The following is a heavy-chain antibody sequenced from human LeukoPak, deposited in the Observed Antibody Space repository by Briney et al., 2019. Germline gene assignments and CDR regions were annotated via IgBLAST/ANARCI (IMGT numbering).Heavy chain of an antibody. CDR3: ARDIFPYDFSNAFDI. V-gene: IGHV3-33*01. D-gene: IGHD3-3*01. CDR2: IWYDGSNK. CDR1: GFTFSSFG. Sequence: LSGRSLRLSCAASGFTFSSFGMHWVRQAPGKGLEWVAVIWYDGSNKYYADSVKGRFTISRDNSKNTLYLQMNSLRAEDTAVYYCARDIFPYDFSNAFDIWGQGTMVTVSS. J-gene: IGHJ3*02.